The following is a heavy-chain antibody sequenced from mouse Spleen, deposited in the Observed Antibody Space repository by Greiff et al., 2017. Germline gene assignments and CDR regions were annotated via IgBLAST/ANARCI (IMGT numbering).Heavy chain of an antibody. Sequence: VQLKQSGPGLVKPSQSLSLTCSVTGYSITSGYYWNWIRQFPGNKLEWMGYISYDGSNNYNPSLKNRISITRDTSKNQFFLKLNSVTTEDTATYYCARGGYGNTWFAYWGQGTLVTVSA. CDR1: GYSITSGYY. V-gene: IGHV3-6*01. D-gene: IGHD2-1*01. CDR3: ARGGYGNTWFAY. J-gene: IGHJ3*01. CDR2: ISYDGSN.